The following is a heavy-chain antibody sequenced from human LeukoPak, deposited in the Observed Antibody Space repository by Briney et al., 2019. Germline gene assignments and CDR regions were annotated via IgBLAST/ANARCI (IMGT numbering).Heavy chain of an antibody. CDR3: AKDHWVAAAGQDFDY. CDR2: ISSSSSYI. CDR1: GFTFSSYS. D-gene: IGHD6-13*01. J-gene: IGHJ4*02. Sequence: NPGGSLRLSCAASGFTFSSYSMNWVRQAPGKGLEWVSSISSSSSYIYYADSVKGRFTISRDNAKNSLYLQMNSLRAEDTAVYYCAKDHWVAAAGQDFDYWGQGTLVTVSS. V-gene: IGHV3-21*01.